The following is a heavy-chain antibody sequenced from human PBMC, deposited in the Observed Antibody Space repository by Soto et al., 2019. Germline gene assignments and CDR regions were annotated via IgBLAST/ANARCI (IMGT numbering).Heavy chain of an antibody. J-gene: IGHJ6*02. CDR1: GGSISSYY. V-gene: IGHV4-59*01. Sequence: PSETLSLTCTVSGGSISSYYWSWIRQPPGKGLEWIGYIYYSGSTNYNPSLKSRVTISVDTSKNQFSLKLSSVTAADTAVYYCARVIRYGSGSYSTSYYYYYGMDVWGQGTTVPVSS. CDR2: IYYSGST. D-gene: IGHD3-10*01. CDR3: ARVIRYGSGSYSTSYYYYYGMDV.